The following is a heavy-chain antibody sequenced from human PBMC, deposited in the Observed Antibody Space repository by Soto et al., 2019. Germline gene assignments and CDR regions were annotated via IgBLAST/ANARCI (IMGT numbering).Heavy chain of an antibody. CDR3: ARETLRDAIDI. V-gene: IGHV3-48*04. CDR1: GFIFSNYG. Sequence: GGSLRLSCAASGFIFSNYGIHWVRQAPGKGLEWVSNIRANDESIYYADSVKGRVSVSRDNAKNTLFLEMNSLRVDDTAVYYCARETLRDAIDIWGQGTMVTVSS. J-gene: IGHJ3*02. CDR2: IRANDESI.